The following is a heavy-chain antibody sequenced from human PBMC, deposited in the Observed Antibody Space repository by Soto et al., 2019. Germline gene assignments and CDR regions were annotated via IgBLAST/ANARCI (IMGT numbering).Heavy chain of an antibody. V-gene: IGHV3-23*01. CDR1: GFTFSTYA. D-gene: IGHD3-10*01. CDR2: ISGSGSDR. Sequence: EVQVLESGGGLVQPGGSLRLSCVASGFTFSTYAMNWVRQAPGKGLEWVSGISGSGSDRYYADSVRGRFIISRDNSNNTLNLQMDSLRAEDTAIYYCTKTPRSYYYSMDVWGKGTTVTVSS. J-gene: IGHJ6*03. CDR3: TKTPRSYYYSMDV.